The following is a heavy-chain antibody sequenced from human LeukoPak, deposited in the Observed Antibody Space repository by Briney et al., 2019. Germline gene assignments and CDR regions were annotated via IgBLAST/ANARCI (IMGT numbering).Heavy chain of an antibody. V-gene: IGHV3-30*09. CDR1: GFTFNNYP. D-gene: IGHD3-10*01. Sequence: GRSLRLSCAASGFTFNNYPMHWVRQAPGKGLEWVAGLSYDGSDKYSADSVKGRFAISRDNFRNTLYLQVNSLRAEGTAVYYCAKDQQSIYGSGSYFGYWGQGTLVTVSS. CDR3: AKDQQSIYGSGSYFGY. CDR2: LSYDGSDK. J-gene: IGHJ4*02.